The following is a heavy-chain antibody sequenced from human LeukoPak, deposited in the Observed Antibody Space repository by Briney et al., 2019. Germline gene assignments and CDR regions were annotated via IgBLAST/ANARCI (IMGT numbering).Heavy chain of an antibody. V-gene: IGHV3-30-3*01. CDR3: AREAPLFDY. CDR1: GFTFSSYA. CDR2: MSYDGSNK. J-gene: IGHJ4*02. Sequence: GRSLRLSCAASGFTFSSYAMHWVRQAPGKGLEWVAVMSYDGSNKYYADSVKARLTISRDNSKNTLYLQMNSLRAEDTAVYFCAREAPLFDYWGQGTLVTVSS.